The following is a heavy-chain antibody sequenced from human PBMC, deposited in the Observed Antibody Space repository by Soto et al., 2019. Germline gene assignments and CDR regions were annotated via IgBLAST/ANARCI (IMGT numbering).Heavy chain of an antibody. CDR3: AREMQAIFGVAYGMDV. J-gene: IGHJ6*02. D-gene: IGHD3-3*01. Sequence: GGSLRLSCAASGFTFSSYSMNWVRQAPGKGLEWVSSISSSSSYIYYADSVKGRFTISRDNAKNSLYLQMNSLRAEDTAVYYCAREMQAIFGVAYGMDVWGQGTTVTVSS. CDR2: ISSSSSYI. CDR1: GFTFSSYS. V-gene: IGHV3-21*01.